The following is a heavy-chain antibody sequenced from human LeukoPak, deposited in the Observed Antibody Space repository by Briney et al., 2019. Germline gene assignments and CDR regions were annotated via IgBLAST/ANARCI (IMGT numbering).Heavy chain of an antibody. J-gene: IGHJ4*02. CDR2: ISSSSSTI. D-gene: IGHD3-16*02. CDR3: AREARLGELSPSGY. CDR1: GFTFSSYS. V-gene: IGHV3-48*04. Sequence: GGSLRLSCAASGFTFSSYSMNWVRQAPGKGLEWVSYISSSSSTIYYADSVKGRFTISRDNAKNSLYLQMNSLRAEDTAVYYCAREARLGELSPSGYWGQGTLVTVSS.